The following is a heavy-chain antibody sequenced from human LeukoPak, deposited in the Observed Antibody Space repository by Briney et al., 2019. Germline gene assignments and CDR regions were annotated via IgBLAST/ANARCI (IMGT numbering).Heavy chain of an antibody. J-gene: IGHJ5*02. D-gene: IGHD6-19*01. CDR2: IYHRGST. Sequence: RPSETLSLTCAVSGYSISSGYYWGWVRQPPGKGLGWIGSIYHRGSTYYNPSLKSRVTISVDTSKNQFSLKVNSVTAADTAVYYCARDLLYSSGPNWFDPWGQGTLVTVSS. CDR3: ARDLLYSSGPNWFDP. CDR1: GYSISSGYY. V-gene: IGHV4-38-2*02.